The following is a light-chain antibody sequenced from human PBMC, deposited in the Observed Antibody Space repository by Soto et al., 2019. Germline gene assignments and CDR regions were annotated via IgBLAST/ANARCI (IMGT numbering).Light chain of an antibody. Sequence: DIVMTQSPDSLAVSLGERATINCKSSQSVIYNSNNKNHLTWYQQKPGQPPKLLISWASTRESGVPDRFSGSGSGTDFTLTISSLRAEDVAVYYCQQYYSTPYTFGQGTKLEIK. CDR2: WAS. CDR1: QSVIYNSNNKNH. CDR3: QQYYSTPYT. J-gene: IGKJ2*01. V-gene: IGKV4-1*01.